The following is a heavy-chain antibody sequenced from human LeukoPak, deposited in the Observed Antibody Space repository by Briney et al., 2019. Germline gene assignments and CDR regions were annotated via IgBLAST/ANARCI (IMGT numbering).Heavy chain of an antibody. Sequence: GGSLRLSCAASGFTVSSNYMSWVRQAPGKGLEWVSTINKIGGTTYYADSVKGRFTISRDNSKNTLFLQMDSPRVEDTAVYHCAKAFSSAYDYGPTDYWGQGTLVTVSS. D-gene: IGHD5-12*01. CDR1: GFTVSSNY. CDR3: AKAFSSAYDYGPTDY. CDR2: INKIGGTT. J-gene: IGHJ4*02. V-gene: IGHV3-23*01.